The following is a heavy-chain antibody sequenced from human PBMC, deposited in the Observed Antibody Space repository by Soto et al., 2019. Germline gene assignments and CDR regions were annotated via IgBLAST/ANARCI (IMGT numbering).Heavy chain of an antibody. CDR1: GGSVSSGSYY. CDR2: IYYSGST. D-gene: IGHD5-12*01. V-gene: IGHV4-61*01. J-gene: IGHJ4*02. Sequence: SETLSLTCTVSGGSVSSGSYYWSWIRQPPGKGLEWIGYIYYSGSTNYNPSLKSRVTISVDTSKNQFSLKLSSVTAADTAVYYCARRGTIREMATIRGGAYYFDYWGQGTLVTVSS. CDR3: ARRGTIREMATIRGGAYYFDY.